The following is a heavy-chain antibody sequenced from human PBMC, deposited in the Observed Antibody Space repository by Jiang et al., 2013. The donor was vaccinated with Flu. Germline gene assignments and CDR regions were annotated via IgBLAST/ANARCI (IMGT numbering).Heavy chain of an antibody. Sequence: KVSGYTLTELSMHWVRQAPGKGLEWMGGFDPEDGETIYAQKFQGRVTMTEDTSTDTAYMELSSLRSEDTAVYYCATLVVPAAKSWFDPWGQGTLVTVSS. D-gene: IGHD2-2*01. J-gene: IGHJ5*02. CDR1: GYTLTELS. V-gene: IGHV1-24*01. CDR3: ATLVVPAAKSWFDP. CDR2: FDPEDGET.